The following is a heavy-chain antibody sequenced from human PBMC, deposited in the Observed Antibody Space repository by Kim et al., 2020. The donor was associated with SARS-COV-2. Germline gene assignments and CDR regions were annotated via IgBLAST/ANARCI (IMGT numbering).Heavy chain of an antibody. V-gene: IGHV3-7*04. J-gene: IGHJ4*02. CDR2: IIQDGSEK. D-gene: IGHD1-26*01. CDR3: ARGSGNYYIY. Sequence: GGSLRLSCAASGFTFSSYWMSWVRQAPGKGLEWVANIIQDGSEKYFVDSVKGRFSISRENAKNSLYLQMNGLRPEDTAVYYCARGSGNYYIYWGQGTLVT. CDR1: GFTFSSYW.